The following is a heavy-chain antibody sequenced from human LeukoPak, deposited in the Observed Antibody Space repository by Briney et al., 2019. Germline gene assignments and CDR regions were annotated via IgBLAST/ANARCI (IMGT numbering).Heavy chain of an antibody. CDR3: ATTFRDGYNYGPAFDY. CDR1: GFTFSSYA. Sequence: PGGSLRLSCAASGFTFSSYAMHWVRQGPGKGLEWVAYIAHHGSNKYYADSVKGRFTISRDNSKNTLYLQMNSLRAEDTAVYYCATTFRDGYNYGPAFDYWGQGTLVTVSS. CDR2: IAHHGSNK. J-gene: IGHJ4*02. D-gene: IGHD5-24*01. V-gene: IGHV3-30*02.